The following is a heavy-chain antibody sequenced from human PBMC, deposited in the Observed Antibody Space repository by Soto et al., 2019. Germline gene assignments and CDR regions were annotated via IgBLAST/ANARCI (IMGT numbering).Heavy chain of an antibody. CDR3: ARGDCSGGSRGVCYFDY. D-gene: IGHD2-15*01. J-gene: IGHJ4*02. CDR1: GGSFSGYY. Sequence: PSETLSLTCAVYGGSFSGYYWSWIRQPPGKGLEWIGEINHSGSTNYNPSLKSRVAISVDTSKNQFSLKLSSVTAADTAVYYCARGDCSGGSRGVCYFDYWGQGTLVTVSS. V-gene: IGHV4-34*01. CDR2: INHSGST.